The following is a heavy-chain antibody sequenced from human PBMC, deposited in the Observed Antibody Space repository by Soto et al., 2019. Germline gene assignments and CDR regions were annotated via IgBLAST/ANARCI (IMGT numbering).Heavy chain of an antibody. CDR2: ISAYNGNT. CDR3: ARVPSHDSSGPNDY. Sequence: GASVKVSCKASGYTFTSYGMSWVRQAPGQGLEWMGWISAYNGNTNYAQKLQGRVTMTTDTSTSTAYMELRSLRSDDTAVYYCARVPSHDSSGPNDYWGQGTLVTVSS. J-gene: IGHJ4*02. CDR1: GYTFTSYG. D-gene: IGHD3-22*01. V-gene: IGHV1-18*04.